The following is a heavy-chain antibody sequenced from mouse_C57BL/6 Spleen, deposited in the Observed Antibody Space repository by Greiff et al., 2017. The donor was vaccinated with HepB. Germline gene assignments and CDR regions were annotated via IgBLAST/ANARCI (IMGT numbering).Heavy chain of an antibody. Sequence: LVESGGGLVKPGGSLKLSCAASGFIFSDYGMHWVRQAPEKGLEWVAYISSGSSTIYYADTVKGRFTISRDNAKNTLFLQMTSLRSEDTAMYYCARDYVGAMDYWGQGTSVTVSS. CDR2: ISSGSSTI. CDR1: GFIFSDYG. J-gene: IGHJ4*01. D-gene: IGHD1-1*01. CDR3: ARDYVGAMDY. V-gene: IGHV5-17*01.